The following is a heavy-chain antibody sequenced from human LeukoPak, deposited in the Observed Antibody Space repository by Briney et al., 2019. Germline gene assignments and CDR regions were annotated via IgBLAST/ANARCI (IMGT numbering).Heavy chain of an antibody. CDR3: ARDAVYSSGSNWFDP. Sequence: ASVKVSCKASGYTFTGYYMHWVQQAPGQGLEWMGWINPNSGGTNYAQKFQGRVTMTRDTSISTAYMELSRLRSDDTAVYYCARDAVYSSGSNWFDPWGQGTLVTVSS. CDR2: INPNSGGT. D-gene: IGHD6-25*01. J-gene: IGHJ5*02. V-gene: IGHV1-2*02. CDR1: GYTFTGYY.